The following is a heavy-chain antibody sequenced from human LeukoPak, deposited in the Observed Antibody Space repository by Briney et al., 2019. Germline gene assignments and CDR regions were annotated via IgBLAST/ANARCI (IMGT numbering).Heavy chain of an antibody. D-gene: IGHD3-22*01. CDR3: ARDRRRVVVYYYFDY. V-gene: IGHV3-30-3*01. CDR1: GFTFSSYA. CDR2: ISYDGSNK. Sequence: PGGSLRLSCAASGFTFSSYAVHWVRQAPGKGLEWVAVISYDGSNKYYADSVKGRFTISRDNSKNTLYLQMNSLRAEDTAVYYCARDRRRVVVYYYFDYWGQGTLVTVSS. J-gene: IGHJ4*02.